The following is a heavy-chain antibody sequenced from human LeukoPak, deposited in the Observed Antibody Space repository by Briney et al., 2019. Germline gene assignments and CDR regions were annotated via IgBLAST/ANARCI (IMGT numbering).Heavy chain of an antibody. D-gene: IGHD4-17*01. J-gene: IGHJ4*02. CDR2: INPSGDST. V-gene: IGHV1-46*01. CDR3: ARVHYGDYSFDY. CDR1: GYTFTGYY. Sequence: ASVKVSCKASGYTFTGYYMHWVRQAPGQGLAWMGMINPSGDSTTYAQKFQDRVTMTRDTSTSTAYMELSSLRSEDTAVYYCARVHYGDYSFDYWGQGTLVTVSS.